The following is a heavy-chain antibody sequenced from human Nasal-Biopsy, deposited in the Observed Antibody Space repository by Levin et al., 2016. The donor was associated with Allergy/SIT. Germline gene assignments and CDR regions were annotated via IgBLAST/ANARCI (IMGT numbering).Heavy chain of an antibody. V-gene: IGHV4-59*08. CDR2: IFYSGST. CDR3: ARHGGWRELLGYYYYGLDV. D-gene: IGHD1-26*01. CDR1: GGSIKSYY. J-gene: IGHJ6*02. Sequence: SETLSLTCTVSGGSIKSYYWSWIRQPPGKGLEWIGYIFYSGSTNYSPSFESRVTISVDTSNNQFSLKLYSLTAADTATYYCARHGGWRELLGYYYYGLDVWGHGTTVTVSS.